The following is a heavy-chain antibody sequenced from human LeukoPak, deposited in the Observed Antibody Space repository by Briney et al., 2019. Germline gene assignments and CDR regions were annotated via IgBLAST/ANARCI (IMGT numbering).Heavy chain of an antibody. CDR3: ARHEQWLVYFDY. D-gene: IGHD6-19*01. Sequence: SETLSLTGTVSGGSISSSSYYWGWIRQPPGKGLGWIGSIYYSGSTYYNPSLKSRVTISVDTSKNQFSLKLSSVTAADTAVYYCARHEQWLVYFDYWGQGTLVTVSS. CDR2: IYYSGST. V-gene: IGHV4-39*01. J-gene: IGHJ4*02. CDR1: GGSISSSSYY.